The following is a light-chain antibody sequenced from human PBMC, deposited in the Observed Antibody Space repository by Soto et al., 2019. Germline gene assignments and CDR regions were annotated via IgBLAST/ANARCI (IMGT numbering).Light chain of an antibody. CDR1: QSVTNSF. V-gene: IGKV3-20*01. J-gene: IGKJ1*01. CDR2: GAS. CDR3: QQYVSSPWA. Sequence: ETVLAPSPGTLSLSPGERATLSCRASQSVTNSFLAWYQQKPGQAPRLLIYGASRRATGIPDRFTGSGSGTDFTLTISRLEPEDFAVYYCQQYVSSPWAFGQGTKVDIK.